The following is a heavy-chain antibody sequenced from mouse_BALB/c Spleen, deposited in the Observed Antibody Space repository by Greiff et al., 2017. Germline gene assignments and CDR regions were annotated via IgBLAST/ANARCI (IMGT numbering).Heavy chain of an antibody. CDR1: GFTFSSYY. J-gene: IGHJ1*01. CDR2: INSNGGST. V-gene: IGHV5-6-2*01. Sequence: EVKLQESGGGLVKLGGSLKLSCAASGFTFSSYYMSWVRQTPEKRLELVAAINSNGGSTYYPDTVKGRFTISRDNAKNTLYLQMSSLKSEDTALYYCARHDRYDSYWYFDVWGAGTTVTVSS. CDR3: ARHDRYDSYWYFDV. D-gene: IGHD2-14*01.